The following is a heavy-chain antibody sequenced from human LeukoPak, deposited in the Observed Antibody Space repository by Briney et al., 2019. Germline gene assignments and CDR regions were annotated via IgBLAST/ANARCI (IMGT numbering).Heavy chain of an antibody. V-gene: IGHV4-4*02. CDR1: GGSINSSHW. CDR2: TYHSDYT. CDR3: ARRTSGYYYRIDY. Sequence: SETLSLTCAVSGGSINSSHWWSWVRQSPGKGLEWIGNTYHSDYTNYNPSLKSRATISVDKSKNQLSLKVTSVTAADTAVYYCARRTSGYYYRIDYWGQGTLVTVSS. J-gene: IGHJ4*02. D-gene: IGHD3-22*01.